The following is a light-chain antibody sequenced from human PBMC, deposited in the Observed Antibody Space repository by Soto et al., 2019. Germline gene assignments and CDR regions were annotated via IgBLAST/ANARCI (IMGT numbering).Light chain of an antibody. CDR2: DVS. J-gene: IGLJ2*01. CDR1: SSDVGAYNY. V-gene: IGLV2-14*01. Sequence: QSALTQPASVSGSPGQSITISCTGTSSDVGAYNYVSWYQQHPGKAPKLMIYDVSNRPSGVSNRFSGSKSGNTASLTISGLQAEDEADYYCSSYTSSNTPYALVGGGTKLTVL. CDR3: SSYTSSNTPYAL.